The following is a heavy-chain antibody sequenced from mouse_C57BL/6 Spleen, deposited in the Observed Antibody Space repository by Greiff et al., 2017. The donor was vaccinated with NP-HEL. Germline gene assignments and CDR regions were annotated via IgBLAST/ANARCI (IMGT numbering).Heavy chain of an antibody. CDR1: GYTFTDYY. CDR2: INPNNGGT. V-gene: IGHV1-26*01. D-gene: IGHD1-1*01. CDR3: ARPLYYYGSTLFAY. Sequence: EVQLQQSGPELVKPGASVKISCKASGYTFTDYYMNWVKQSHGKSLEWIGDINPNNGGTSYNQKFKGKATLTVDKSSSTAYMELRSLTSEDSAVYYCARPLYYYGSTLFAYWGQGTLVTVSA. J-gene: IGHJ3*01.